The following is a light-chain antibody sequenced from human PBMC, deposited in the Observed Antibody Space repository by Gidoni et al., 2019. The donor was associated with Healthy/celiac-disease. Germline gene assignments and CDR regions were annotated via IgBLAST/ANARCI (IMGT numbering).Light chain of an antibody. V-gene: IGLV1-40*01. J-gene: IGLJ2*01. CDR1: SSNIGAGYD. Sequence: QSVLTQPPSVSGAPGQRVTISCTGSSSNIGAGYDVHWYQPLPGPAPKLLIYGNSNRPSGVPDRFSGSKSGTSASLAITGLQAEDEADYYCQSYDSSLSGSRVFGGGTKLTVL. CDR2: GNS. CDR3: QSYDSSLSGSRV.